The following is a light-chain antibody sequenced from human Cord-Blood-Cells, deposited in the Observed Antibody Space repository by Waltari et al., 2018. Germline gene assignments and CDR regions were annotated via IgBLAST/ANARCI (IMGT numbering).Light chain of an antibody. Sequence: QSALTQPASVSGSPGQSITISCTVTSSDAGGYNYVSWYQQHPGKAPKLTIYDVSKRPSGVSTRFSGSKSGNTASLTISGLQAEDEADYYCSSYTSSSTLVFGGGTKLTVL. CDR2: DVS. CDR1: SSDAGGYNY. V-gene: IGLV2-14*01. CDR3: SSYTSSSTLV. J-gene: IGLJ2*01.